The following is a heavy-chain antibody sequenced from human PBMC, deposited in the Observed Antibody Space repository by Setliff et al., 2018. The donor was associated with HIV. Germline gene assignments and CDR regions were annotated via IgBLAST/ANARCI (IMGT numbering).Heavy chain of an antibody. V-gene: IGHV4-34*01. D-gene: IGHD3-16*02. J-gene: IGHJ3*02. Sequence: PSETLSLTCAVYGGSFSGYYWSWIRQPPGKGLEWIGEINHGGSTNYNPSLKSRVTISVVTSKNQFSLKLSSVTAADTAVYYCARGSLNLGELSSNPDASDIWGQGTMVTVSS. CDR1: GGSFSGYY. CDR2: INHGGST. CDR3: ARGSLNLGELSSNPDASDI.